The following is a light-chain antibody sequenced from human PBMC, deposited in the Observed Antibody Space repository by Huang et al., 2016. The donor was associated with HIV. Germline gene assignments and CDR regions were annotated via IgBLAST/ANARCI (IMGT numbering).Light chain of an antibody. V-gene: IGKV1-33*01. CDR1: QDITNY. CDR3: QQYHNLPRGT. J-gene: IGKJ3*01. CDR2: DAS. Sequence: DIQMTQSPSSLSPSIGDRVTITCQASQDITNYLNCYQQKPGKAPESLIYDASNLETGVPSGFSGSGSGADFTFTISSLQSEDIATYYCQQYHNLPRGTFGPGTKVDIK.